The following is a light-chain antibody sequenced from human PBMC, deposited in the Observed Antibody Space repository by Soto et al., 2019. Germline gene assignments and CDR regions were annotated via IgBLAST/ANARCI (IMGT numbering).Light chain of an antibody. Sequence: QSVLTQPPSASGTPGQRVTISCSGSSSNIGSNTVNWYQQLPGTAPKLLIYSNNQRPSGVPDRFSGPKSGTSASPAISGLQSEDEADYYCAAWDDSLNGRVFGGGTKLTVL. CDR1: SSNIGSNT. CDR2: SNN. V-gene: IGLV1-44*01. J-gene: IGLJ2*01. CDR3: AAWDDSLNGRV.